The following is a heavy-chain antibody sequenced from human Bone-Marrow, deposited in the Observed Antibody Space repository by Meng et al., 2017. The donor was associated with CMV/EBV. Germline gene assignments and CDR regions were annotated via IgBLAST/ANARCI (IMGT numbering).Heavy chain of an antibody. D-gene: IGHD6-19*01. CDR1: GGSVSSGSHY. J-gene: IGHJ4*02. CDR3: ARGSPNNGWYQIDY. V-gene: IGHV4-61*01. CDR2: IYYSGAT. Sequence: SETLSLTCTVSGGSVSSGSHYWSWIRQPPGKGLEWIGYIYYSGATNYNPSLKSRIAMSVDTSKNQFSLKLSSVTAADTAVYYCARGSPNNGWYQIDYWGQGTLVTVSS.